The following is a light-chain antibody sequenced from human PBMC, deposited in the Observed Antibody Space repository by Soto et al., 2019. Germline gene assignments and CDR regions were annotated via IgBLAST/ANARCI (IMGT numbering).Light chain of an antibody. CDR3: QQYDNLPLT. V-gene: IGKV1-33*01. CDR1: RDISNY. Sequence: DIQMTQSPSSLSASVGDRVTITCQASRDISNYLNWYQQKPGNAPKLLIYDASNLETGVPSRFSGGGSATYFTFTISSLQPEDIATYYCQQYDNLPLTFGGGTKVGIK. J-gene: IGKJ4*01. CDR2: DAS.